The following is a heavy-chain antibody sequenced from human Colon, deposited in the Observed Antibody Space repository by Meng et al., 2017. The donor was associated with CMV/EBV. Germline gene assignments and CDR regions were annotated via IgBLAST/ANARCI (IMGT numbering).Heavy chain of an antibody. V-gene: IGHV3-66*02. D-gene: IGHD5-12*01. CDR2: IDGGGGT. CDR1: GFSVSSNY. CDR3: AREKRGYSGYNYYGMDV. Sequence: GESLKISCAVSGFSVSSNYMTWVRQAPEKGLEWVSVIDGGGGTYYADSVKGRFTISRDNSKNTLYLQMNSLRAEDTAIYYCAREKRGYSGYNYYGMDVWGQGTTVTVSS. J-gene: IGHJ6*02.